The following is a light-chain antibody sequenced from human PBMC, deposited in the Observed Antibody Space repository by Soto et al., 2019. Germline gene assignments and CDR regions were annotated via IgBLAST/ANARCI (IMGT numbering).Light chain of an antibody. CDR1: SRDIEAYDY. V-gene: IGLV2-14*01. Sequence: QSALTQPRSVSGSPGQSVAISCTGTSRDIEAYDYVSWYQQHPGKAPKLIISEVSNRPSGVSNRFSGSKSGNTASLTISGLQAEDEADYYCSSYTSSSTLYVFGTGTKLTVL. CDR3: SSYTSSSTLYV. CDR2: EVS. J-gene: IGLJ1*01.